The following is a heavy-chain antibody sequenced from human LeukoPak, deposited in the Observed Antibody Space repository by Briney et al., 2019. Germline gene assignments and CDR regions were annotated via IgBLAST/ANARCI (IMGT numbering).Heavy chain of an antibody. D-gene: IGHD3-10*01. V-gene: IGHV1-8*01. CDR1: GYTFTSYD. CDR3: ARGPRYGSGSSHFDY. J-gene: IGHJ4*02. CDR2: MNPNSGNT. Sequence: GASVKVSCKASGYTFTSYDINWVRQATGEGLEWMGWMNPNSGNTGYAQKFQGRVTMTRNTSISAAYMELSSLRSEDTAVYYWARGPRYGSGSSHFDYWGQGTLVTVSS.